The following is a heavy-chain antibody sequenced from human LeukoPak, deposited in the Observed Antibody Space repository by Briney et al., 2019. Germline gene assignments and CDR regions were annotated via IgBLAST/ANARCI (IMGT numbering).Heavy chain of an antibody. CDR3: ASTPGGSSSGDY. Sequence: SETLSLTCAVSGDSFSSSRWWSWVRRPPGTGLEWIGEIFHTGNTNYNPSLKSRVTISLDKSKNQFSLSLTSVTAADTAVYYCASTPGGSSSGDYWGQGTLVTVSS. J-gene: IGHJ4*02. D-gene: IGHD6-6*01. V-gene: IGHV4-4*02. CDR1: GDSFSSSRW. CDR2: IFHTGNT.